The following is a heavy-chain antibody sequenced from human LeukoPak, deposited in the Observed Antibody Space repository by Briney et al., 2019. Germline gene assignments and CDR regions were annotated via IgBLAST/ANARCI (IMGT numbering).Heavy chain of an antibody. Sequence: ASVKVSCKAFGYTFTGCYIHWVRQAPGQGLEWMAWINVNSGGTNSAQNFQGRVTMTRDTSISTAYMEVSRLRSDDTAVYYCVRGTGYCSSTSCYNSGEYFQHWGQGTLVTVSS. CDR1: GYTFTGCY. D-gene: IGHD2-2*02. V-gene: IGHV1-2*02. CDR3: VRGTGYCSSTSCYNSGEYFQH. CDR2: INVNSGGT. J-gene: IGHJ1*01.